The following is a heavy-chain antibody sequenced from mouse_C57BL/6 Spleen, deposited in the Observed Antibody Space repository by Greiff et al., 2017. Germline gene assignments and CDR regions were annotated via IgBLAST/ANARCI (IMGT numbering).Heavy chain of an antibody. Sequence: VQLQQPGAELVKPGASVKLSCKASGYTFTSYWMHWVKQRPGQGLEWIGMIHPNSGSTNYNEKFKSKATLTVDKSSSTAYMQLSSLTSEDSAVYYCARWTAQVYDAMDYWGQGTSVTVSS. CDR2: IHPNSGST. J-gene: IGHJ4*01. CDR1: GYTFTSYW. CDR3: ARWTAQVYDAMDY. D-gene: IGHD3-2*02. V-gene: IGHV1-64*01.